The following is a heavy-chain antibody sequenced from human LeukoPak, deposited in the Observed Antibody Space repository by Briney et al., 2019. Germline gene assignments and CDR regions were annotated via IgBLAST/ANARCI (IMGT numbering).Heavy chain of an antibody. CDR2: INHSGST. CDR3: AGTTRYGDHHGYFDY. CDR1: GGSFSGYY. D-gene: IGHD4-17*01. J-gene: IGHJ4*02. V-gene: IGHV4-34*01. Sequence: SETLSLTRAVYGGSFSGYYWSWIRQPPGKGLEWIGEINHSGSTNYNPSLKSRVTISVDTSKNQFSLKLSSVTAADTAVYYCAGTTRYGDHHGYFDYWGQGTLVTVSS.